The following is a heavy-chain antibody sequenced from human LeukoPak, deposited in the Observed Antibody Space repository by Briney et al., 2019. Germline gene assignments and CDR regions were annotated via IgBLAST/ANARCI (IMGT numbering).Heavy chain of an antibody. V-gene: IGHV3-23*01. D-gene: IGHD1-1*01. CDR2: ISGSGGST. J-gene: IGHJ4*02. CDR1: GFTFSSYA. Sequence: GGSLRLSCAASGFTFSSYAMSWVRQAPGKGLEWVSAISGSGGSTYYADSVKGRFTISRDNPKNTLYLQMNSLRAEDTAVYYCAKSVQLERRPYYFDYWGQGTLVTVSS. CDR3: AKSVQLERRPYYFDY.